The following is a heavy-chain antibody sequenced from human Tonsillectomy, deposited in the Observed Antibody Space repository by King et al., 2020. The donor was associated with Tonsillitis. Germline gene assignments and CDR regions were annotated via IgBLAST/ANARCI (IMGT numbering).Heavy chain of an antibody. CDR3: ARSPSTGFGSAYYDHFDY. CDR2: ISSSSTYK. V-gene: IGHV3-21*01. Sequence: VQLVESGGGLVKPGGSLRLSCAASGFTFSNYMMNWVRQAPGLGLEWVSSISSSSTYKYYADSVKGRFTISRDNAKNSLYFQMNSLRAEDTAVYYCARSPSTGFGSAYYDHFDYWGQGTLVTVSS. J-gene: IGHJ4*02. CDR1: GFTFSNYM. D-gene: IGHD3-3*01.